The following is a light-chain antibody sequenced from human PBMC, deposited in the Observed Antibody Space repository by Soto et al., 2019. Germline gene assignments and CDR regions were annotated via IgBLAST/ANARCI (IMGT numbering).Light chain of an antibody. CDR1: QSLVSSDGNTH. CDR2: RVS. J-gene: IGKJ1*01. CDR3: MQGTRWPRT. Sequence: DVGMTQSPLSLPVTLGQPASISCRSSQSLVSSDGNTHLSWFHQRPGQSPRRLIYRVSNRDSGVPDRFSGSGSGTYFTLEIIRVEAGDVGVYYCMQGTRWPRTFGQGTKVEIK. V-gene: IGKV2-30*01.